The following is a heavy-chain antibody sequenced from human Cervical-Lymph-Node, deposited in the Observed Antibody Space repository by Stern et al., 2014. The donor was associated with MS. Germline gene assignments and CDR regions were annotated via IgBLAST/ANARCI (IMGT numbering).Heavy chain of an antibody. CDR3: AKDYGGTINF. V-gene: IGHV3-30*18. J-gene: IGHJ4*02. CDR1: GFTFSHYG. Sequence: VQLVESGGGVVQPGGSLRLSCAASGFTFSHYGFHWVRQAPGKGLEWVTTISPDGSNTYYPDSVKGRFIISRDNSKNTLYLQMIRLRAEDTAVYYCAKDYGGTINFWGQGILVTVSS. D-gene: IGHD4-23*01. CDR2: ISPDGSNT.